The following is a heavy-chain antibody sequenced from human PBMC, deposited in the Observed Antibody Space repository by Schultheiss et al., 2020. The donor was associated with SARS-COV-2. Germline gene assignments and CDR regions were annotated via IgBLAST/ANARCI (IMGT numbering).Heavy chain of an antibody. D-gene: IGHD3-9*01. J-gene: IGHJ1*01. Sequence: GGSLRLSCAASGFTFSSYAMSWVRQAPGKGLEWVSAISGSGGSTYYADSVKGRFTISRDNSKNTLYLQMNSLRAEDTAVYYCARGNFDWLLYRSEYFQHWARAPWSPSPQ. V-gene: IGHV3-23*01. CDR2: ISGSGGST. CDR3: ARGNFDWLLYRSEYFQH. CDR1: GFTFSSYA.